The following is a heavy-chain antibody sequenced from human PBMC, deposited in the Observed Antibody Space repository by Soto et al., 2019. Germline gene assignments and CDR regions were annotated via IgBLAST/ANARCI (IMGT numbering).Heavy chain of an antibody. J-gene: IGHJ3*02. CDR3: ARGGIFDSSGYYYFSAFDI. CDR1: GYTFTSYA. D-gene: IGHD3-22*01. V-gene: IGHV1-3*05. CDR2: INAGNGNT. Sequence: QVQLVQSGAEEKKPGASVKVSCKASGYTFTSYAMHWVRQAPGQRLEWMGWINAGNGNTEYSQKFQGRVTITRDTSASTAYMELSSLRSEDTAVYYCARGGIFDSSGYYYFSAFDIWGQGTMVTVSS.